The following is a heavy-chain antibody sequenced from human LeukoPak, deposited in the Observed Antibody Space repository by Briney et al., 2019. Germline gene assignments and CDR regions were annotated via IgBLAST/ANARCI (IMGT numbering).Heavy chain of an antibody. CDR3: ASSVVPAALGPYYYYYMDV. D-gene: IGHD2-2*01. J-gene: IGHJ6*03. CDR2: IIPIFGTA. V-gene: IGHV1-69*13. Sequence: SVKVSCKASGGTFSSYAISWVRQAPGQGLEWMGGIIPIFGTANYAQKFQGRVTITADESTSTAYMELSSLRSEDTAVYYCASSVVPAALGPYYYYYMDVWGKGTTVTVSS. CDR1: GGTFSSYA.